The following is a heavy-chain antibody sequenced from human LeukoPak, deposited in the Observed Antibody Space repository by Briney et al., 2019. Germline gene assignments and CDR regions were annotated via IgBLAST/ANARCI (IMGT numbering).Heavy chain of an antibody. CDR1: GYTFTGYY. CDR2: INPNSGGT. D-gene: IGHD5/OR15-5a*01. V-gene: IGHV1-2*02. Sequence: ASVKVSCKASGYTFTGYYMHWVRQAPGQGLEWMGWINPNSGGTNYAQKFQGRVTMTRDTSISTAYMELSSLRSEDTAVYYCATDGYGVFSLGYWGQGTLVTVSS. J-gene: IGHJ4*02. CDR3: ATDGYGVFSLGY.